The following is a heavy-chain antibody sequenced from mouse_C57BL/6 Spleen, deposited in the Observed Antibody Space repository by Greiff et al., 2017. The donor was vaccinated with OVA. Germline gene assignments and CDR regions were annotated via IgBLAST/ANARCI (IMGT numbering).Heavy chain of an antibody. Sequence: VQLQQSGAELVKPGASVKISCKASGYAFSSYWMNWVKQRPGKGLEWIGKIYPGDGDTNYNGKFKGKATLTADKSSSTAYMQLSSLTSEDSAVYFCANYGSSNYAMDYWGQGTSVTVSS. V-gene: IGHV1-80*01. CDR1: GYAFSSYW. J-gene: IGHJ4*01. CDR2: IYPGDGDT. D-gene: IGHD1-1*01. CDR3: ANYGSSNYAMDY.